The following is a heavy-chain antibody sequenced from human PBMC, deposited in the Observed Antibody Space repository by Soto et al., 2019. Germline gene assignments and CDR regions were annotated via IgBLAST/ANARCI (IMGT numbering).Heavy chain of an antibody. D-gene: IGHD5-18*01. J-gene: IGHJ4*02. V-gene: IGHV3-23*01. CDR2: ISGSGGGT. Sequence: GSLRLSCAASGFTFSDYAMGWVRQAPGKGLEWVSAISGSGGGTYYADSVKGRFTISRDNSKNTLYLQINSLRAEDTAVYYCISYGLTFDSWGQGTLVTVSS. CDR3: ISYGLTFDS. CDR1: GFTFSDYA.